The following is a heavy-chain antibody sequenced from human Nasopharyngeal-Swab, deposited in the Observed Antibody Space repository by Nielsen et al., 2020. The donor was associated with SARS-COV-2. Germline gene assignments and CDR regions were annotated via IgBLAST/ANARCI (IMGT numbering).Heavy chain of an antibody. J-gene: IGHJ4*02. CDR2: INWNGGMT. D-gene: IGHD1-7*01. V-gene: IGHV3-20*03. Sequence: WIRQPPGKGLEWVSGINWNGGMTAYADSVKGRFTISRDNAKNSLYLQMNTLTADDTALYYCARARSGTLDFWGQGTLVTVS. CDR3: ARARSGTLDF.